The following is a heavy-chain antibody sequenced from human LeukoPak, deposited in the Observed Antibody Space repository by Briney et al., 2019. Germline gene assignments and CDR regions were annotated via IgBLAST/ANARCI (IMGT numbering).Heavy chain of an antibody. CDR1: GFTFSSYA. CDR3: AKGGAILFGELLNDY. J-gene: IGHJ4*02. V-gene: IGHV3-23*01. Sequence: GGSLRLSCAASGFTFSSYAMSWVRQAPGKGLEWVSAISGSGGSTYYADSVKGRFTISRDNSKNTLYLQMNSLRAEDTAVYYRAKGGAILFGELLNDYWGQGTLVTVSS. CDR2: ISGSGGST. D-gene: IGHD3-10*02.